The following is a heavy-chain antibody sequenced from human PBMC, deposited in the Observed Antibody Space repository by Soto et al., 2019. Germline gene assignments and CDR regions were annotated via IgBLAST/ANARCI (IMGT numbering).Heavy chain of an antibody. CDR1: GGSISSYY. CDR2: IYYSGST. D-gene: IGHD3-16*01. Sequence: SETLSLTCTVSGGSISSYYWSWIRQPPGKGLEWIGYIYYSGSTNYNPSLKSRVTISVDTSKNQFSLKLSSVTAADTAVYYCARMEAATTSYGDYYYYMDVWGQGSMVTVSS. CDR3: ARMEAATTSYGDYYYYMDV. J-gene: IGHJ6*03. V-gene: IGHV4-59*01.